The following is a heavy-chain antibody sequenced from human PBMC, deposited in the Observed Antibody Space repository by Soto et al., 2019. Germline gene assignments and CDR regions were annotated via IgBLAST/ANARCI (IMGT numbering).Heavy chain of an antibody. CDR3: AKGGRAVAADFDF. Sequence: SKRDSRSSCGERFYISSMPGVLHAPGKGLEWVSVISGSGDRTYYADSVKGRFTISRDNSKNTLYVQMNSLRAEDTAGYYGAKGGRAVAADFDFWRQGIRGTVSS. D-gene: IGHD6-19*01. J-gene: IGHJ4*02. V-gene: IGHV3-23*01. CDR2: ISGSGDRT. CDR1: GERFYISS.